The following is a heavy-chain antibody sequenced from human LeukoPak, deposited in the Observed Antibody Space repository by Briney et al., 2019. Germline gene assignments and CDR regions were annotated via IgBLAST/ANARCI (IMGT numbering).Heavy chain of an antibody. CDR3: AKDGRHYYGSGSYLDY. CDR2: ISSSSSTI. V-gene: IGHV3-48*01. J-gene: IGHJ4*02. Sequence: GGSLRLSCAASGFTFSSYSMNWVRQAPGKGLEWVSYISSSSSTIYYADSVKGRFTISRDNAKNSLYLQMNSLRAEGTAVYYCAKDGRHYYGSGSYLDYWGQGTLVTVSS. CDR1: GFTFSSYS. D-gene: IGHD3-10*01.